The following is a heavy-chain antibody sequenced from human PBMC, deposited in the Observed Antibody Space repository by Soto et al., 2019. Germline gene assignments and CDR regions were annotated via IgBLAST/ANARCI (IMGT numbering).Heavy chain of an antibody. V-gene: IGHV1-3*01. D-gene: IGHD5-12*01. CDR1: GYTFTSYA. J-gene: IGHJ6*02. CDR2: INAGNGNT. Sequence: ASVKVSCKASGYTFTSYAMHWVRQAPGQMLEWMGWINAGNGNTKYSQKFQGRVTITRDTSASTAYMELSSLRSEDTAVYYCTYSGYEPAYYYYYGMDVWGQGTTVTVSS. CDR3: TYSGYEPAYYYYYGMDV.